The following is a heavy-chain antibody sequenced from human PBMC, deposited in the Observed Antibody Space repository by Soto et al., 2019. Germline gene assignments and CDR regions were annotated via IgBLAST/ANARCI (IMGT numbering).Heavy chain of an antibody. Sequence: PSETLSLTCTVSGGSISSYYWSWIRQPPGKGLEWIGYIYYSGSTNYNPSPKSRVTISVDTSKNQFSLRLSSVTAADTAVYYCARYSGTLQFDHWGQGTLVTVSS. CDR1: GGSISSYY. J-gene: IGHJ4*02. V-gene: IGHV4-59*01. D-gene: IGHD1-26*01. CDR3: ARYSGTLQFDH. CDR2: IYYSGST.